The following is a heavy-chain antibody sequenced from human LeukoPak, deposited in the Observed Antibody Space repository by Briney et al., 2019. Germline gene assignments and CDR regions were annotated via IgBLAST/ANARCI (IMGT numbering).Heavy chain of an antibody. CDR1: GYTFTRYY. J-gene: IGHJ4*02. CDR3: ARGSDSSGGPRRYFDY. V-gene: IGHV1-2*02. CDR2: INPNSGGT. D-gene: IGHD3-22*01. Sequence: ASVKVSCKASGYTFTRYYMHWVRQAPGQGLEWMGWINPNSGGTNYAQKFQGRVTMTRDTSISAAYMELSRLRSDDTAVYYCARGSDSSGGPRRYFDYWGQGTLVTVSS.